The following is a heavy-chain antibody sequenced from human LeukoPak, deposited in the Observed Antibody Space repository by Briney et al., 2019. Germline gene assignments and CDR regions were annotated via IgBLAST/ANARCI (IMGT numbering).Heavy chain of an antibody. Sequence: GASVKVSCKASGYTFTSYYIHWVRHAPGQGLEWMGMINPSGDSTSYPQKFQGRVTVTRDTSTSTVYMDLSSLRSEDTAVYYCAREPPLSDYHYGMDVWGQGTTVTVSS. V-gene: IGHV1-46*01. D-gene: IGHD2/OR15-2a*01. CDR3: AREPPLSDYHYGMDV. CDR1: GYTFTSYY. CDR2: INPSGDST. J-gene: IGHJ6*02.